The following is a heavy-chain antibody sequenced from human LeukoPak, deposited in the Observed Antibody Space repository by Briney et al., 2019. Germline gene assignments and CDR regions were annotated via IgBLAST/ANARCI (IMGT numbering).Heavy chain of an antibody. J-gene: IGHJ4*02. D-gene: IGHD1-26*01. V-gene: IGHV3-74*01. Sequence: GGSLRLSCAASGFTFSSYWMHWVRQAPGKGLVWVSRISSDGSSTTYADSVKGRFTISRDNAKNTLYLQMNTLRAEDTAVYYCARGYSGSYRVDYWGQGTLVTVSS. CDR3: ARGYSGSYRVDY. CDR1: GFTFSSYW. CDR2: ISSDGSST.